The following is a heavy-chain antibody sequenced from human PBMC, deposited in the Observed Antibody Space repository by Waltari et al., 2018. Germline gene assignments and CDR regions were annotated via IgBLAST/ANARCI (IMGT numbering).Heavy chain of an antibody. CDR2: IYYSGST. D-gene: IGHD1-26*01. CDR3: ARRALVGATPH. J-gene: IGHJ4*02. V-gene: IGHV4-39*01. CDR1: GGSISSSSYY. Sequence: QLQLQESGPGLVKPSETLSLPCTVSGGSISSSSYYWGWIRQPPGKGLEWIGSIYYSGSTYYNPSLKSRVTISVDTSKNQFSLKLSSVTAADTAVYYCARRALVGATPHWGQGTLVTVSS.